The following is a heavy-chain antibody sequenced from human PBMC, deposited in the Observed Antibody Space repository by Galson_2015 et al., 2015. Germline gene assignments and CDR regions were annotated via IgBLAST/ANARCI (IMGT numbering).Heavy chain of an antibody. J-gene: IGHJ4*02. CDR2: INSDGSST. D-gene: IGHD6-19*01. CDR3: ARVHQASIAVAFDY. Sequence: SLRLSCAASGFTFSSYWMHWVRQAPGKGLVWVSRINSDGSSTSYADSVKGRFTISRGNAKNTLYLQMNSLRAEDTAVYYCARVHQASIAVAFDYWGQGTLVTVSS. V-gene: IGHV3-74*01. CDR1: GFTFSSYW.